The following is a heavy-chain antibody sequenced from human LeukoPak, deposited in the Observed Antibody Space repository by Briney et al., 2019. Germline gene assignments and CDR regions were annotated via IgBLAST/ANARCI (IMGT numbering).Heavy chain of an antibody. J-gene: IGHJ6*02. V-gene: IGHV3-73*01. CDR2: IRSIANSYAT. D-gene: IGHD3-10*01. CDR1: GFTFSGSD. CDR3: TRLTMATDYSGMDV. Sequence: GGSLKLSCAASGFTFSGSDMHWVCQASGKGLEWVGRIRSIANSYATAYDESVKGRFSISRDDSKNTAYLQMNSLKTEDTAVYYCTRLTMATDYSGMDVWGQGTTVTVSS.